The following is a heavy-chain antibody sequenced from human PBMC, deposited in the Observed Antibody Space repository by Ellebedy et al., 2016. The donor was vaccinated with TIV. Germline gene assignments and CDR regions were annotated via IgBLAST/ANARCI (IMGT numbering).Heavy chain of an antibody. CDR3: ATGRIEMATITLSFGY. CDR2: FDPEDGET. D-gene: IGHD5-24*01. V-gene: IGHV1-24*01. Sequence: AASVKVSCKVSGYTLTELSMHWVRQAPGKGLEWMGGFDPEDGETIYAQKFQGRVTMTEDTSTDTAYMELSSLRSEDTAVYYCATGRIEMATITLSFGYWGQGTLVTVSS. J-gene: IGHJ4*02. CDR1: GYTLTELS.